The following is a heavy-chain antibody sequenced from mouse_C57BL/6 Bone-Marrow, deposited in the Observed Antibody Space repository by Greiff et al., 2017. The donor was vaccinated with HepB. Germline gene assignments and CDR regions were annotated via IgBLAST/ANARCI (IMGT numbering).Heavy chain of an antibody. D-gene: IGHD2-1*01. J-gene: IGHJ2*01. V-gene: IGHV1-82*01. CDR2: IYPGDGDT. CDR1: GYAFSSSW. Sequence: VQLQESGPELVKPGASVKISCKASGYAFSSSWMNWVKQRPGKGLEWIGRIYPGDGDTNYNGKFKGKATLTADKSSSTAYMQLSSLTSEDSAVYFCARGVYGNYDFDYWGQGTTLTVSS. CDR3: ARGVYGNYDFDY.